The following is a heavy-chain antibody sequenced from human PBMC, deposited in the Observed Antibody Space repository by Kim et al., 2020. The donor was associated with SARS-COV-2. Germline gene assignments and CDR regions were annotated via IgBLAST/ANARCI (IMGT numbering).Heavy chain of an antibody. V-gene: IGHV3-9*01. D-gene: IGHD3-10*01. CDR2: ISWNSGSI. CDR1: GFTFGDYA. Sequence: GGSLRLSCAASGFTFGDYAMHWVRQAPGKGLEWVSGISWNSGSIGYADSVKGRFTISRDNAKNSLYLQMNSLRAEDTALYYCAKAKARQRGATMVRGVKYYYYGMDVWGQGTTVTVSS. J-gene: IGHJ6*02. CDR3: AKAKARQRGATMVRGVKYYYYGMDV.